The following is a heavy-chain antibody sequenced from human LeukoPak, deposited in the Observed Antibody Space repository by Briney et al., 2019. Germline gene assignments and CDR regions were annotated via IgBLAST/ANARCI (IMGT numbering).Heavy chain of an antibody. V-gene: IGHV4-39*01. J-gene: IGHJ4*02. D-gene: IGHD3-22*01. Sequence: PSETLSLTCTVSGGSISSTTYYWGWIRQPPGKDLEWIGNIYYSGGTYYNPSLKSRVTISVDTSKNQFSLKLTSVTAADTAVYYCARRVYDSGGYYTTSTYFFDYWGQGILVTVSS. CDR3: ARRVYDSGGYYTTSTYFFDY. CDR1: GGSISSTTYY. CDR2: IYYSGGT.